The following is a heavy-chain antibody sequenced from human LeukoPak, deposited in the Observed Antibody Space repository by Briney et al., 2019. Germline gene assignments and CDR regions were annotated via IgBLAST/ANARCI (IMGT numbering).Heavy chain of an antibody. Sequence: PGGSLRLSCAASGFTFSSYGMHWVRQAPGKGLEWVAVISYDGSNKYYADSVKGRFTISRDNSKNTLYLQMNSLRAEDTAVYYCAKDNYYDSSGYDPRGYYGMDVWGQGTTVTVSS. CDR1: GFTFSSYG. D-gene: IGHD3-22*01. CDR3: AKDNYYDSSGYDPRGYYGMDV. CDR2: ISYDGSNK. V-gene: IGHV3-30*18. J-gene: IGHJ6*02.